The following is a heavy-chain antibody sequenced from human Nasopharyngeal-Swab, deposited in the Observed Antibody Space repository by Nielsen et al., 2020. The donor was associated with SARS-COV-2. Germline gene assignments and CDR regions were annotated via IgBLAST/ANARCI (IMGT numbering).Heavy chain of an antibody. CDR1: GYSFRTYG. Sequence: GESLKISCVASGYSFRTYGMTWARQAPGKGLEWVSVIYSGGSTYYADSVKGRFTISRDNSKNTLYLQMNSLRAEDTAVYYCARGPQGMDVWGQGTAVIVSS. CDR2: IYSGGST. V-gene: IGHV3-53*01. CDR3: ARGPQGMDV. J-gene: IGHJ6*02.